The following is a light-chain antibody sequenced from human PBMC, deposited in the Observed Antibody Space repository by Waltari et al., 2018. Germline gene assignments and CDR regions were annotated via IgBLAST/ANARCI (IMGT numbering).Light chain of an antibody. CDR1: SDDVGGYNL. CDR2: EVH. CDR3: GSYAGTTSWV. Sequence: QSALTQPASVSGSPGQSITISCPGTSDDVGGYNLVSWYQQSSGKAPKLFIYEVHKLPSVVSSRFSASRSGNTASRTISGLQSEDEANYYCGSYAGTTSWVFGGGTKVTVL. J-gene: IGLJ3*02. V-gene: IGLV2-23*02.